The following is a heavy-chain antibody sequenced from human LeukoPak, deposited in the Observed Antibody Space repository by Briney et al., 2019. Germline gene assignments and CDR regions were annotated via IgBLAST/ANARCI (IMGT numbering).Heavy chain of an antibody. V-gene: IGHV2-5*02. D-gene: IGHD1-26*01. CDR3: ARERIVAASQVFDY. J-gene: IGHJ4*02. CDR2: IYWDDDA. Sequence: SGPTLAQPTQPLTLTCTFSGFSLHTRALGVGWIRQPPVKAPEWLAVIYWDDDARYRPSLKTRLTITKDTSKIQVVLTMTDMAPVDTATFYCARERIVAASQVFDYWGQGTPVSVSS. CDR1: GFSLHTRALG.